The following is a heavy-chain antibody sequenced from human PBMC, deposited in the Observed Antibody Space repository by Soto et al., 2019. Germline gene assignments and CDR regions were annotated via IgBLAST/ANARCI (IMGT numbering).Heavy chain of an antibody. V-gene: IGHV1-46*03. J-gene: IGHJ4*02. CDR3: ARALLRAAAGTRNLGY. CDR2: INPSGGST. Sequence: QVQLVQSGAEVKKPGASVKVSCKASGYTFTSYYMHWVRQAPGHGLEWMGIINPSGGSTSYAQKFQGRVTMTRDTSTSTVYMELSSLRSEDTAVYYCARALLRAAAGTRNLGYWGQGTLVIVSS. CDR1: GYTFTSYY. D-gene: IGHD6-13*01.